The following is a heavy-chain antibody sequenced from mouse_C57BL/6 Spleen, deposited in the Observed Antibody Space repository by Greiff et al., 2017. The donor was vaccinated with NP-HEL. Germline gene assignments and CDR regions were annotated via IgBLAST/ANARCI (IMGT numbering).Heavy chain of an antibody. V-gene: IGHV1-15*01. J-gene: IGHJ3*01. CDR1: GYTFTDYE. Sequence: VKLQESGAELVRPGASVTLSCKASGYTFTDYEMHWVKQTPVHGLEWIGAIDPETGGTAYNQKFKGKAILTADKSSSTAYMELRSLTSEDSAVYYCTREENDYDGWFAYWGQGTLVTVSA. CDR2: IDPETGGT. CDR3: TREENDYDGWFAY. D-gene: IGHD2-4*01.